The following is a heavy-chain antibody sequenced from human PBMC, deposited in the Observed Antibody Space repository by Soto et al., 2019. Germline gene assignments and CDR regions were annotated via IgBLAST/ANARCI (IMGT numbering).Heavy chain of an antibody. CDR2: IKYDGSEK. CDR1: GFTFSSYW. J-gene: IGHJ4*02. D-gene: IGHD3-16*01. Sequence: VQLVESGGGLVQPGGSLQLSCAVSGFTFSSYWMSWVRQAPGKGLEWLANIKYDGSEKHYGDSVKGRFAISRDNAKNSLYLQMNSLRVDDTAVYYCARGLYSRGYWGQGTLVTVSS. CDR3: ARGLYSRGY. V-gene: IGHV3-7*03.